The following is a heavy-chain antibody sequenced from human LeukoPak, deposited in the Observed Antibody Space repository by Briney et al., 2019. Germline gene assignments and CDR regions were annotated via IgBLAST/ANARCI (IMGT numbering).Heavy chain of an antibody. V-gene: IGHV4-59*12. CDR1: GGSISSSY. CDR3: AREYGDLDY. Sequence: SETLSLTCTVSGGSISSSYWSWIRQPPGKGLEWIGHIYYSGSTNYNPSLKSRVTMSVDTSKNQFSLKLTSVTAADTAVYYCAREYGDLDYWGQGTLVTVSS. D-gene: IGHD4-17*01. J-gene: IGHJ4*02. CDR2: IYYSGST.